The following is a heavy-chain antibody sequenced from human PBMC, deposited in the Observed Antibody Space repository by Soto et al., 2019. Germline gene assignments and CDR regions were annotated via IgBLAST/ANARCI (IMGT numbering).Heavy chain of an antibody. Sequence: GGSLRLSCAASGFTFSSYAMSWVRQAPGKGLEWVSAISGSGGSTYYADSVKGRFTISRDNSKNTVLLQMNSLRAEDTAVYYCAKIGGMVPAAMGSFVYYGMDVWGQGTTVTVSS. J-gene: IGHJ6*02. CDR2: ISGSGGST. D-gene: IGHD2-2*01. V-gene: IGHV3-23*01. CDR3: AKIGGMVPAAMGSFVYYGMDV. CDR1: GFTFSSYA.